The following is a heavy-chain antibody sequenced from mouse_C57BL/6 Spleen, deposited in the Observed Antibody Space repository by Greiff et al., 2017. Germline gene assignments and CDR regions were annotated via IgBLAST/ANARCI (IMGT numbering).Heavy chain of an antibody. CDR2: ISNGGGST. Sequence: EVMLVESGGGLVQPGGSLKLSCAASGFTFSDYYMYWVRQTPEKRLEWVAYISNGGGSTYYPDTVKGRFTISRDNAKNTLYLQMSRLKSEDTAMYYCARDTTGYFDVWGTGTTVTVSS. V-gene: IGHV5-12*01. CDR1: GFTFSDYY. CDR3: ARDTTGYFDV. D-gene: IGHD1-1*01. J-gene: IGHJ1*03.